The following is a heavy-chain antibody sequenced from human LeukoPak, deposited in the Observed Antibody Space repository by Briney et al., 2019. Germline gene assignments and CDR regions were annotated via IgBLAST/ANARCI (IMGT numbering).Heavy chain of an antibody. CDR1: GGSISSGGYS. Sequence: RPSETLSLTCAVSGGSISSGGYSWSWIRQPPGKGLEWIGYIYHSGSTYYNPSLKSRVTISVDRSKNQFSLKLSSVTAADTAVYYCARRDYHGSGGFDYWGQGMLVTVSS. J-gene: IGHJ4*02. D-gene: IGHD3-10*01. V-gene: IGHV4-30-2*02. CDR3: ARRDYHGSGGFDY. CDR2: IYHSGST.